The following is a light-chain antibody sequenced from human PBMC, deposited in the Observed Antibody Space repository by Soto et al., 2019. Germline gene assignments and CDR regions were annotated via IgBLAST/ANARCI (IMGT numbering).Light chain of an antibody. J-gene: IGKJ1*01. CDR3: QQLNNYPRT. CDR2: TAS. CDR1: QGINNY. Sequence: DIQLTQSPSFLSASVGDRVTITCRASQGINNYLAWYQQKPGKAPKLLIYTASTLQSGVPSRFSGSGSGTEFTLTISSLKPEDFATYYCQQLNNYPRTFGQGTKVEIK. V-gene: IGKV1-9*01.